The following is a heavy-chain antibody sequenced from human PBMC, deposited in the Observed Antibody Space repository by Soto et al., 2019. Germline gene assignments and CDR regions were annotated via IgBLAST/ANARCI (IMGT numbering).Heavy chain of an antibody. V-gene: IGHV4-30-4*01. Sequence: PSETLSLTCTVSGGSSSSYSWSWIRQPPGKGLEWIGYIYYSGSTYYNPSLKSRVTISVDTSKNQFSLKLSSGTAADTAVYYCAREGGSISTRWGFPFDYWGQGTLVTVSS. CDR1: GGSSSSYS. CDR2: IYYSGST. D-gene: IGHD3-3*02. J-gene: IGHJ4*02. CDR3: AREGGSISTRWGFPFDY.